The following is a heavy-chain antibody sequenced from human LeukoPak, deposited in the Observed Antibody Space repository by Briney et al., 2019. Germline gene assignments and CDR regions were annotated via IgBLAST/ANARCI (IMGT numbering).Heavy chain of an antibody. Sequence: PGRSLRLSCAASGFTFSSYAMHWVRQAPGKGLEWVAVISYDGSNKYYADSVKGRFTISRDNSKNTLYLQMNSLRAEDTAVYYCARSRPPDSLAYYYGSGSYYYWGQGTLVTVSS. V-gene: IGHV3-30-3*01. J-gene: IGHJ4*02. CDR2: ISYDGSNK. CDR3: ARSRPPDSLAYYYGSGSYYY. D-gene: IGHD3-10*01. CDR1: GFTFSSYA.